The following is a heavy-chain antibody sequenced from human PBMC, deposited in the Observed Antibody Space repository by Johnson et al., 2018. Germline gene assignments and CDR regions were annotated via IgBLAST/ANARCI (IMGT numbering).Heavy chain of an antibody. V-gene: IGHV4-59*01. CDR2: INYRGST. CDR1: DGSISSYY. Sequence: QVQLQESGPGLVKPSETLSLTCPVSDGSISSYYWTWIRQPPGKGLEWIGNINYRGSTNYNPPLKSRATIPVDTHKNQFSLKLSSVTAAATAVYYCARDHGRATLFGVEPTYYMDVWGKGTTVTVSS. J-gene: IGHJ6*03. D-gene: IGHD3-3*01. CDR3: ARDHGRATLFGVEPTYYMDV.